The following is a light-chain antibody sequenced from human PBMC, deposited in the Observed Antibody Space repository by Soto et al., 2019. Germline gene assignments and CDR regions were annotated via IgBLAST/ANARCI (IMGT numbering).Light chain of an antibody. CDR1: QSVSTNF. V-gene: IGKV3-20*01. CDR3: QQYGRTSWT. J-gene: IGKJ1*01. Sequence: EIVLTQSPGTLSLSPGEGATLSCRASQSVSTNFFAWYQQKPGQAPRLLIYGASTRATGIPDRFSDSGSGTDFTLTISRLEPEDFAVYYCQQYGRTSWTFGQGTK. CDR2: GAS.